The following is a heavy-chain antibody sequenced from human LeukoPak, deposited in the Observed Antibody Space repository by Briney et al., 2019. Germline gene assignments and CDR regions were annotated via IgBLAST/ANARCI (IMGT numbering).Heavy chain of an antibody. Sequence: GGSLRLSCAASGFTFSSYGMHWVRQAPGKGLEWVAVISYDGSNKYYADSVKGRFTISRDNSKNTLYLQMNSLRAEDTAVYYCAKARSKPMITFGGVIVWGQGTLVTVSS. CDR2: ISYDGSNK. CDR1: GFTFSSYG. D-gene: IGHD3-16*02. V-gene: IGHV3-30*18. CDR3: AKARSKPMITFGGVIV. J-gene: IGHJ4*02.